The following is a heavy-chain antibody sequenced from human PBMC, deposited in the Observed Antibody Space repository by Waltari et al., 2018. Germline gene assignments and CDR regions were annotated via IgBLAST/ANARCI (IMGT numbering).Heavy chain of an antibody. Sequence: QVQLQQWGAGLLKPSETLSLTCAVYGGSFSGYYWSWLRQPPGKGLEWIGEINHSGSTNYNPSLKSRVTISVDTSKNQFSLKLSSVTAADTAVYYCARVGRESSPYYYYYMDVWGKGTTVTVSS. CDR2: INHSGST. J-gene: IGHJ6*03. V-gene: IGHV4-34*01. CDR1: GGSFSGYY. D-gene: IGHD2-2*01. CDR3: ARVGRESSPYYYYYMDV.